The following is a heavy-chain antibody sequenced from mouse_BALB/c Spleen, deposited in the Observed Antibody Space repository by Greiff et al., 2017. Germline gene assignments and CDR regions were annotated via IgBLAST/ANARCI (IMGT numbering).Heavy chain of an antibody. V-gene: IGHV1-82*01. CDR1: GYSFSSSW. CDR3: ARDYGSSPYYAMDY. J-gene: IGHJ4*01. Sequence: VQLQQSGPELVKPGASVKISCKASGYSFSSSWMNWVKQRPGQGLEWIGRIYPGDGDTNYNGKFKGKATLTADKSSSTAYMQLSSLTSVDSAVYFCARDYGSSPYYAMDYWGQGTSVTVSS. D-gene: IGHD1-1*01. CDR2: IYPGDGDT.